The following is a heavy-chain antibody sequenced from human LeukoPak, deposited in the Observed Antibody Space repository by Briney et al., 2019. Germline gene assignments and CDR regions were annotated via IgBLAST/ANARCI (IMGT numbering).Heavy chain of an antibody. D-gene: IGHD3-3*01. V-gene: IGHV3-30*18. CDR2: ISYDGSNK. CDR3: AKDYMITIFGVGPLDY. J-gene: IGHJ4*02. Sequence: GGSLRLSCAASGFTFSSYAMSWVRQAPGKGLEWVAVISYDGSNKYYADSVKGRFTISRDNSKNTLYLQMNSLRAEDTAVYYRAKDYMITIFGVGPLDYWGQGTLVTVSS. CDR1: GFTFSSYA.